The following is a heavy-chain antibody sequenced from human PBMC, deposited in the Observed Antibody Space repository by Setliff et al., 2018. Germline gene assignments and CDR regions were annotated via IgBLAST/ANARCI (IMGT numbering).Heavy chain of an antibody. V-gene: IGHV1-24*01. CDR2: FDPEDGEI. Sequence: ASVKVSCKVSGYTLTELSMHWVRQAPGKGLEWMGGFDPEDGEIIYVQKFQGRVTMTRDTSTSTVYMELSSLRSEDTAVYYCARDISPRGYSGYDNAFDIWGQGTMVTASS. CDR1: GYTLTELS. D-gene: IGHD5-12*01. J-gene: IGHJ3*02. CDR3: ARDISPRGYSGYDNAFDI.